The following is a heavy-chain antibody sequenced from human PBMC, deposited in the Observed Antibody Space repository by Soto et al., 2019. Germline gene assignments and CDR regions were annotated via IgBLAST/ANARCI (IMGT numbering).Heavy chain of an antibody. V-gene: IGHV3-74*01. J-gene: IGHJ4*02. CDR2: INREGSST. D-gene: IGHD4-4*01. Sequence: GGFLRLSCATSGFTFRDYWMHWVRQAPGKGLVWVSRINREGSSTSYADFVKGRFTISRDNAKNTLYLQMNSLRAEDTAVYYCAREMMTTVAIDYWGQGTLVTVSS. CDR1: GFTFRDYW. CDR3: AREMMTTVAIDY.